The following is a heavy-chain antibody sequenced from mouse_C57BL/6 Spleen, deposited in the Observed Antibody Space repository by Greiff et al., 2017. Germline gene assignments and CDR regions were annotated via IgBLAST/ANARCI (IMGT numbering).Heavy chain of an antibody. J-gene: IGHJ3*01. CDR1: GFTFSNYW. CDR2: IRLKSDNYAT. V-gene: IGHV6-3*01. Sequence: EVMLVESGGGLVQPGGSMKLSCVASGFTFSNYWMNWVRQSPEKGLEWVAKIRLKSDNYATHYAESVKGRVTISRDDSKRSVYLQINNLRADDTGIYYCTVNPFAYWGQGTLVTVSA. CDR3: TVNPFAY.